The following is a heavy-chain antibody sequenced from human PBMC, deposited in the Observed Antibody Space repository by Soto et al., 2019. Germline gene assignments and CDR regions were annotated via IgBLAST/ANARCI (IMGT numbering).Heavy chain of an antibody. D-gene: IGHD6-19*01. CDR2: ISWNSGSI. V-gene: IGHV3-9*01. CDR3: AKGDSSDWYSGAEYFQH. J-gene: IGHJ1*01. CDR1: GFTFDDYA. Sequence: EVQLVESGGGLVQPGRSLRLSCAASGFTFDDYAMHWVRQAPGKGLEWVSGISWNSGSIGYADSVKGRFTISRDNAKNSLYLQMNSLRAEDTALYYCAKGDSSDWYSGAEYFQHWGQGTLVTVSS.